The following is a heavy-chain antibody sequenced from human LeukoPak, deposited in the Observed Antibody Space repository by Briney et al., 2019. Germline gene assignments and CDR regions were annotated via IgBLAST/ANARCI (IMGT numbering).Heavy chain of an antibody. CDR2: ISSNGGST. D-gene: IGHD6-13*01. Sequence: PGGSLRLSCSASGFTFSSYAMHWVHQAPGKGLEYVSAISSNGGSTYYADSVKGRFTISRDNSKNTLYLQMSSLRAEDTAVYYCVKDAAAGIVDYWGQGTLVTVSS. CDR1: GFTFSSYA. V-gene: IGHV3-64D*06. J-gene: IGHJ4*02. CDR3: VKDAAAGIVDY.